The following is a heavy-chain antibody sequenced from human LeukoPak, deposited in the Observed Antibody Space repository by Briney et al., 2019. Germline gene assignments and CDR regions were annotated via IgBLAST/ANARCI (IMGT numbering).Heavy chain of an antibody. Sequence: ASVKVSCKASGYTFTSYGISWVRQAPGQGLEWMGWISAYNGNTNYAQKLQGRVTMTTDTSTSTAYMELRSLRSDDTAVYYCARVEQQLVRGLKAFDIWGQGTMVTVSS. V-gene: IGHV1-18*01. CDR2: ISAYNGNT. D-gene: IGHD6-13*01. CDR1: GYTFTSYG. J-gene: IGHJ3*02. CDR3: ARVEQQLVRGLKAFDI.